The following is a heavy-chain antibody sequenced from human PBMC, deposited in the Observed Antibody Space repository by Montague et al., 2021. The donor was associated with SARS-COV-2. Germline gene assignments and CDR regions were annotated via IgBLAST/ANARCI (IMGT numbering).Heavy chain of an antibody. CDR2: IYYSGST. V-gene: IGHV4-59*08. CDR3: ARQRRYQLPITIFGVVMADAFDI. D-gene: IGHD3-3*01. CDR1: GDSISSYY. J-gene: IGHJ3*02. Sequence: SQTLSLTCAVYGDSISSYYWSWIRQPPGKGLERIGYIYYSGSTNYNPSLKSRVTISVDTSKNQFSLKLSSVTAADTAVYYCARQRRYQLPITIFGVVMADAFDIWGQGTMVTVSA.